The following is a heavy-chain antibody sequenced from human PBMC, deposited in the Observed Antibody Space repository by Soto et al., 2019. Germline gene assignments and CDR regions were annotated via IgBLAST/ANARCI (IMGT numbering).Heavy chain of an antibody. V-gene: IGHV3-23*01. CDR2: ISGSGGST. CDR3: AKDSSGYYWEDFGAFDI. CDR1: GFTFSSYA. J-gene: IGHJ3*02. Sequence: GGSLRLSCAASGFTFSSYAMSWVRQAPGKGLEWVSAISGSGGSTYYADSVKGRFTISRDNSKNTLYLQMNSLRAEDTAVYYCAKDSSGYYWEDFGAFDIWGQGTMVTVSS. D-gene: IGHD3-22*01.